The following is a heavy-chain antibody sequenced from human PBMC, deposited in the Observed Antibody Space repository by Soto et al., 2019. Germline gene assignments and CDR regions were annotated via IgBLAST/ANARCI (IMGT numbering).Heavy chain of an antibody. CDR3: ARLGAYYHALDS. J-gene: IGHJ4*02. Sequence: QIQLQESGPGLVKPSETLSLSCTVSDGSITPNYYTWVRQPPGKGLEWIGYVYYAGTTTYNPSLKSRVSISRDTSKNEVSLKLSSVTAADTAVYYCARLGAYYHALDSWGQGTLVTVSS. CDR2: VYYAGTT. D-gene: IGHD3-22*01. CDR1: DGSITPNY. V-gene: IGHV4-59*08.